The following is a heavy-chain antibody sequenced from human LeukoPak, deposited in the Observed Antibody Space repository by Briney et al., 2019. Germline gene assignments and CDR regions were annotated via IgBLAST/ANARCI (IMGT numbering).Heavy chain of an antibody. CDR1: GFTFSSYG. Sequence: PGRSLRLSCAASGFTFSSYGMHWVRQAPGKGLEWVAVISYDGSNKYYADSVKGRFTISRDNSKNTLYLQMNSLRAEDTAVYYCAKAQWYYYYGMDAWGQGTTVTVSS. D-gene: IGHD6-19*01. V-gene: IGHV3-30*18. J-gene: IGHJ6*02. CDR2: ISYDGSNK. CDR3: AKAQWYYYYGMDA.